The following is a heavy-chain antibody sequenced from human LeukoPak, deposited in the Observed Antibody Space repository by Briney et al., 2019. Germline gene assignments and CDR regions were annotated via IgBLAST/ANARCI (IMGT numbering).Heavy chain of an antibody. D-gene: IGHD4-23*01. J-gene: IGHJ4*02. CDR1: GFTFSSYA. Sequence: GSLRLSCAASGFTFSSYAMHWVRQAPGKGLEWVAVISYDGSNKYYADSVKGRFTISRDNSKNTLYLQMNSLRAEDTAVYYCARAPDYGGNSYYFDYWGQGTLVTVSS. CDR2: ISYDGSNK. V-gene: IGHV3-30*04. CDR3: ARAPDYGGNSYYFDY.